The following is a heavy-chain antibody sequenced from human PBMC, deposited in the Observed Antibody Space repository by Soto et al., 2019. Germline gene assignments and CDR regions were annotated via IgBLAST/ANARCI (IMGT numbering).Heavy chain of an antibody. Sequence: GGSLRLSCAASGFTFSNYAMNWVRQAPGKGLEWVSAISGDGCETYSADSVKGRFTISRDNAKNSLYLQMNSLRAEDTAVYYCASCLYGDYDNWFDPWGQGTLVTSPQ. V-gene: IGHV3-23*01. D-gene: IGHD4-17*01. CDR3: ASCLYGDYDNWFDP. CDR2: ISGDGCET. J-gene: IGHJ5*02. CDR1: GFTFSNYA.